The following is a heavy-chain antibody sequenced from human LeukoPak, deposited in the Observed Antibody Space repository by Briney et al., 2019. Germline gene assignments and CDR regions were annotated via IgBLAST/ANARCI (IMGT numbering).Heavy chain of an antibody. J-gene: IGHJ4*02. CDR2: ISAYSGNT. CDR1: GYTFTSYG. D-gene: IGHD5-18*01. V-gene: IGHV1-18*01. Sequence: GVSVKVSCKASGYTFTSYGISWVRQAPGQGLERMGWISAYSGNTNYAQKLQGRVTMTTDTSTSTAYMELRSLRSDDTAVYYCARDYSFLPDYWGQGTLVTVSS. CDR3: ARDYSFLPDY.